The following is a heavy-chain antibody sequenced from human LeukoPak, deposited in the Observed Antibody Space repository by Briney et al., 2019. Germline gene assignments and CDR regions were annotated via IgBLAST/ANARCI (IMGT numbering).Heavy chain of an antibody. J-gene: IGHJ6*03. CDR1: GYTFTSYG. D-gene: IGHD1-14*01. Sequence: ASVKVSCKASGYTFTSYGISWVRQAPGQGLEWMGWISAYNGNTNYAQKLQGRVTMTTDTSTSTAYMELRSLRSDDTAVYYCAKDYRPNCYYYMDVWGKGTKVTVSS. V-gene: IGHV1-18*01. CDR3: AKDYRPNCYYYMDV. CDR2: ISAYNGNT.